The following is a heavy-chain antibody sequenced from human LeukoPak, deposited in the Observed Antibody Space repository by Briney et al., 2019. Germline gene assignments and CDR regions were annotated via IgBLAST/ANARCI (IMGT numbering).Heavy chain of an antibody. Sequence: PGGSLRLSCTASGFTFGDYAMSWVRQAPGKGLEWVGFIRSKAYGGTTEYAASVKGRFTISRDDSKSIAYLQMNSLKTEDTAVYYCTRDEWERVFDYWGQGTLVTVSS. D-gene: IGHD1-26*01. CDR3: TRDEWERVFDY. V-gene: IGHV3-49*04. CDR1: GFTFGDYA. CDR2: IRSKAYGGTT. J-gene: IGHJ4*02.